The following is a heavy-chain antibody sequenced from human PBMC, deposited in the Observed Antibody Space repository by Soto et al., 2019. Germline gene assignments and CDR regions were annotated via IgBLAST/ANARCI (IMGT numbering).Heavy chain of an antibody. Sequence: QVQLVQSGAEVQKPGSSVKVSCKASGGTFSSYAISWVRQAPGQGLEWMGGIIPIFGTANYAQKFQGRVTITADESTSTAYMELSSLRSEDTAVYYCARDSEDYYDSSGYSVQHWGQGTLVTVSS. D-gene: IGHD3-22*01. CDR3: ARDSEDYYDSSGYSVQH. CDR1: GGTFSSYA. V-gene: IGHV1-69*01. CDR2: IIPIFGTA. J-gene: IGHJ1*01.